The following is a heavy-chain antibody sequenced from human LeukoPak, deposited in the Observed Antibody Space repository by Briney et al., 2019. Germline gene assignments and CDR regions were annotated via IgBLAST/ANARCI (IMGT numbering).Heavy chain of an antibody. V-gene: IGHV4-59*08. J-gene: IGHJ4*02. Sequence: SETLSLTCTVSGGSISSYYWSWIRQPPGKGLEWIGYIYYSGSTNYNPSLKSRVTISVDTSKNQFSLKLSSVTAADTAVYCCARQGIAVAAPFDYWGQGTLVTVSS. CDR3: ARQGIAVAAPFDY. D-gene: IGHD6-19*01. CDR2: IYYSGST. CDR1: GGSISSYY.